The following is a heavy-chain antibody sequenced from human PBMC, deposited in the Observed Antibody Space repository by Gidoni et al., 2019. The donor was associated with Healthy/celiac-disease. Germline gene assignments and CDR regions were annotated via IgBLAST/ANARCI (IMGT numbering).Heavy chain of an antibody. V-gene: IGHV5-51*03. Sequence: EVQLVQSGAEVKKPGESLTISCKGSGYSFTSYWIGWVRQMPGKGLEWMGIIYPGDSDTRYSPSFQGQVTISADKSISTAYLQWSSLKASDTAMYYCASGLYYYDSSGGFGDYWGQGTLVTVSS. CDR1: GYSFTSYW. CDR2: IYPGDSDT. CDR3: ASGLYYYDSSGGFGDY. J-gene: IGHJ4*02. D-gene: IGHD3-22*01.